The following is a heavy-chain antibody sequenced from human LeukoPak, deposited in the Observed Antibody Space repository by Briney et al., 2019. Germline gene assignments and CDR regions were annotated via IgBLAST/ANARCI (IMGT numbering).Heavy chain of an antibody. CDR1: GFTFSSYW. Sequence: GGSLRLSCAASGFTFSSYWMSWVRQAPGKGLEWVANIKQDGSEKYYVDSVKGRFTISRDNAKNSLYLQMNSLRAEGTAVYYCARDVSGELSYWYYYMDVWGKGTTVTVSS. D-gene: IGHD3-10*02. CDR3: ARDVSGELSYWYYYMDV. V-gene: IGHV3-7*01. J-gene: IGHJ6*03. CDR2: IKQDGSEK.